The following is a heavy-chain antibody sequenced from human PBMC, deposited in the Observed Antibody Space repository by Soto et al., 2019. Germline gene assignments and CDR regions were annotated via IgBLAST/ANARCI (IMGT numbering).Heavy chain of an antibody. CDR1: GYTFTSYA. J-gene: IGHJ4*02. D-gene: IGHD4-4*01. Sequence: QVQLVQSGAEEKKPGASVKVSCKASGYTFTSYAMHWVRQAPGQRLEWMGWINAGNGNTKYSQKFQGRVTITRDTSASTAYLELSSLRSEDTAVYYCARARFLVTTYFDYWGQGTLVTVSS. CDR3: ARARFLVTTYFDY. V-gene: IGHV1-3*05. CDR2: INAGNGNT.